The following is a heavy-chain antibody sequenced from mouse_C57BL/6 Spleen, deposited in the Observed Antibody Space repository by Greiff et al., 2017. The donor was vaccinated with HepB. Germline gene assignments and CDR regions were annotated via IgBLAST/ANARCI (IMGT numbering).Heavy chain of an antibody. Sequence: EVQLQQSGAELVKPGASVKLSCTASGFNIKDYYMHWVKQRTEQGLEWIGRIDPEDGETKYAPKFQGKATITADTASNTAYLQLSSLTSEDTAVYYCARITTVVATRYYFDYWGQGTTLTVSS. D-gene: IGHD1-1*01. CDR3: ARITTVVATRYYFDY. V-gene: IGHV14-2*01. J-gene: IGHJ2*01. CDR2: IDPEDGET. CDR1: GFNIKDYY.